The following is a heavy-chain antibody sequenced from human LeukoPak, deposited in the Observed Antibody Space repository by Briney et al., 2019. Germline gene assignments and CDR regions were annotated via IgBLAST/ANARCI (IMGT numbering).Heavy chain of an antibody. V-gene: IGHV4-39*01. D-gene: IGHD1-7*01. J-gene: IGHJ4*02. Sequence: SETLSLTCIVSGGSVSSRSYNWGWIRQSPGKGLEWIGSTYYSGSTYYNLSLKSRVSISIDTSKNQFPLRLNSVTAADTAVYYGARRGGGGGLRTFDSWGQGALVTVSS. CDR3: ARRGGGGGLRTFDS. CDR1: GGSVSSRSYN. CDR2: TYYSGST.